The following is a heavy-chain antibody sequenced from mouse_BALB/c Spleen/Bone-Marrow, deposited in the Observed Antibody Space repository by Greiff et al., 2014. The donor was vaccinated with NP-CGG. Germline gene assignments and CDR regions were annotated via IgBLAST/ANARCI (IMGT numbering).Heavy chain of an antibody. CDR3: TRSGKRYGAMDY. D-gene: IGHD2-10*02. J-gene: IGHJ4*01. CDR2: ISDGGTYT. V-gene: IGHV5-4*02. Sequence: EVMFVESGGGLVKPGGSLKLSCAASGFTFSDYYMYWVRQTPEKRLEWVATISDGGTYTFYPDSVKGRFTISRDNAKNNLYLQMSSLQSEDTAMYYCTRSGKRYGAMDYWGQGTSVTVSS. CDR1: GFTFSDYY.